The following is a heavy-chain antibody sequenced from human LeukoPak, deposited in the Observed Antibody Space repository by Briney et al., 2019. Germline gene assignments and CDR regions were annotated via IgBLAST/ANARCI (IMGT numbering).Heavy chain of an antibody. CDR3: ARKGSTMVVIPFGFDY. D-gene: IGHD3-22*01. CDR1: GFSTSSYA. Sequence: GGSLRLSCAASGFSTSSYAISWVRQAPGKGLEWVSGLLTSANSAYYIDSVKGRFTVSRDSSTNTVYLQMNSLRAEDTALYYCARKGSTMVVIPFGFDYWGQGTLVTVSS. V-gene: IGHV3-23*05. CDR2: LLTSANSA. J-gene: IGHJ4*02.